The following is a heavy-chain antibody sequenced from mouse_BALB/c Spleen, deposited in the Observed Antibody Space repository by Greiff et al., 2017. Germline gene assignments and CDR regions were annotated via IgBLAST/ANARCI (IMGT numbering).Heavy chain of an antibody. D-gene: IGHD2-3*01. J-gene: IGHJ4*01. Sequence: VKDRFTISRDDSQSMLYLQMNNLKTEDTAMYYCVREGWSYAMDYWGQGTSVTVSS. V-gene: IGHV10S3*01. CDR3: VREGWSYAMDY.